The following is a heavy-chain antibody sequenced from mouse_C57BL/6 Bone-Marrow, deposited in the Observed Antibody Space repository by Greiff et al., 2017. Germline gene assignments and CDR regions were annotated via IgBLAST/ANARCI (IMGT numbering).Heavy chain of an antibody. J-gene: IGHJ2*01. CDR3: ARWPG. CDR2: INPSNGGT. V-gene: IGHV1-53*01. CDR1: GYTFTSYW. Sequence: VQLQQPGTDLVQPGASVMLSCKASGYTFTSYWLHSVKQRLGQGLEWIGNINPSNGGTNSNEKFKSKATLTVDKSSSTAYMQLSSLTSEDSAVYYWARWPGWGQGTTLTVSS.